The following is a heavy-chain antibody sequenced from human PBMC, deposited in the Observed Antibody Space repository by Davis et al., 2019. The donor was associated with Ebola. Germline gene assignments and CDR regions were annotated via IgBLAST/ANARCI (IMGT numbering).Heavy chain of an antibody. CDR1: GYIFTTYY. V-gene: IGHV1-69*06. CDR2: IVPMLGTA. D-gene: IGHD2-2*01. J-gene: IGHJ5*02. Sequence: SVKVSCKASGYIFTTYYIHGVRQAPGQGLEWMGGIVPMLGTANYAQKFQGRVTITADKSTSTAYMELTNLRSEDTAVYYCARHSGCSSSRCYRMRIVSWGQGSLVTVSS. CDR3: ARHSGCSSSRCYRMRIVS.